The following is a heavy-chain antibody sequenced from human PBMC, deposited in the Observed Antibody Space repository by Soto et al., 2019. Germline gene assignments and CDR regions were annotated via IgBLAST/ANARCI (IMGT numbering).Heavy chain of an antibody. J-gene: IGHJ6*02. V-gene: IGHV1-58*01. D-gene: IGHD3-10*01. Sequence: SVKVSCKASGFTFTSSAVQWVRQARGQRLEWVGWIVVGSGNTNYAQKFQERVTITRDMSTSTAYMELSSLRSEDTAVYYCAASYGSEQGYYYGMDVWGQGTTVTVSS. CDR2: IVVGSGNT. CDR3: AASYGSEQGYYYGMDV. CDR1: GFTFTSSA.